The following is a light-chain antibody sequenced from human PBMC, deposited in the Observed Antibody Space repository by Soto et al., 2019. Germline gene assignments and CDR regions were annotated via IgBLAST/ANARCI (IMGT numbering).Light chain of an antibody. CDR3: ETWDSNTWV. CDR1: SGHSTYI. V-gene: IGLV4-60*03. Sequence: QPVLTQSSSASASLGSSVKLTCTLSSGHSTYIIAWHQQQPGKAPRYLMKLDGSGSYNKGSGVPDRFSGSSSGADRYLTISNRQSEDGADYYCETWDSNTWVFGGVTKLTVL. CDR2: LDGSGSY. J-gene: IGLJ3*02.